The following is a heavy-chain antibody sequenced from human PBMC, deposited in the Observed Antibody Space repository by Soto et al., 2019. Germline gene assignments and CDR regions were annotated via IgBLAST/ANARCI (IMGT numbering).Heavy chain of an antibody. CDR3: ATDKGDSYGYGNY. J-gene: IGHJ4*02. CDR1: GGTFSSYA. CDR2: IIPIFGTA. V-gene: IGHV1-69*06. D-gene: IGHD5-18*01. Sequence: ASVKVSCKASGGTFSSYAISWVRQAPGQGLEWMGGIIPIFGTANYAQKFQGRVTITADKSTSTAYMELSSLRSEDTAVYYCATDKGDSYGYGNYWGQGTLVTVSS.